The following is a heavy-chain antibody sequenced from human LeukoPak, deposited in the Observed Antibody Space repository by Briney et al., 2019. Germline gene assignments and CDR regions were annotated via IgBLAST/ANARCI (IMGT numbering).Heavy chain of an antibody. CDR2: IYYSGST. V-gene: IGHV4-59*01. CDR3: ARDNWNYGSSMDV. CDR1: GDSISSSY. J-gene: IGHJ6*02. D-gene: IGHD1-7*01. Sequence: SETLSLTCTVSGDSISSSYWSWIRQPPGKGLEWIGYIYYSGSTNYNPSLKSRVTISVDTSKNQFSLKLSSVTAADTAVYYCARDNWNYGSSMDVWGQGTTVTVSS.